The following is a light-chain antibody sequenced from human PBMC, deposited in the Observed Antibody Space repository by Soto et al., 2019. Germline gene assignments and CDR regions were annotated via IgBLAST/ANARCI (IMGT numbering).Light chain of an antibody. V-gene: IGLV7-46*01. Sequence: QAVVTQEPSLTXSPXXTXTLTCDSSTGAVTSGHYPYWFQQKPGQAPRTLIYDTNNKHSWTPARFSGSLLGGKAALTLSGAQPEDEAEYYCLLFYSGPRVFGGGTKLTVL. CDR3: LLFYSGPRV. J-gene: IGLJ3*02. CDR2: DTN. CDR1: TGAVTSGHY.